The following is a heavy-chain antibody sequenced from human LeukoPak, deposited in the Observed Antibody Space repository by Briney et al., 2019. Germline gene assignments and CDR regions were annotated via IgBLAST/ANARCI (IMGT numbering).Heavy chain of an antibody. V-gene: IGHV4-4*02. CDR2: IYHSGST. CDR1: GGSISSSNC. Sequence: SGTLSLTCAVSGGSISSSNCWSWVRQPPGKGLEWIGEIYHSGSTNYNPSLKSRVTISVDKSKNKFSLKLSSVTAAATAVYYCAGVWSGYSYFDYWGQGTLVTVSS. D-gene: IGHD3-3*01. CDR3: AGVWSGYSYFDY. J-gene: IGHJ4*02.